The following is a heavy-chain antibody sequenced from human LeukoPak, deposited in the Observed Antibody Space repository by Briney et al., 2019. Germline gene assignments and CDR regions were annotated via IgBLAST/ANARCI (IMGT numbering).Heavy chain of an antibody. V-gene: IGHV4-38-2*02. J-gene: IGHJ6*03. Sequence: SETLSLTCTVSGYFISSGYYWGWIRQPPGKGLQWIGSIHHSGSTYYNPSLKSRVTISVDTSKNQFSLKLSSVTAADTAVYYCARDHYGSGSYYTSYYYYMDVWGKGTTVTISS. CDR3: ARDHYGSGSYYTSYYYYMDV. CDR1: GYFISSGYY. D-gene: IGHD3-10*01. CDR2: IHHSGST.